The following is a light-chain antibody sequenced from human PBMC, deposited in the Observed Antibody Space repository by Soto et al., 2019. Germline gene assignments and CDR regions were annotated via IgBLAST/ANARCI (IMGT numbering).Light chain of an antibody. CDR1: SSDVGGYNY. CDR3: SSYTSSRAYV. Sequence: QSALTQPASVPGSPGQSITISCTGTSSDVGGYNYVSWYQQQSGKAPKLMIHEVSNRPSGVSNRFSGSKSGNTASLTISGLQAEDEADYYCSSYTSSRAYVFGIGTKV. V-gene: IGLV2-14*01. CDR2: EVS. J-gene: IGLJ1*01.